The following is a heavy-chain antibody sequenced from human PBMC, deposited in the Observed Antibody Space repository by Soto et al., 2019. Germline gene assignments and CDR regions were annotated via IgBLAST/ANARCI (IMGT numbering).Heavy chain of an antibody. CDR2: IDNAGTDS. D-gene: IGHD3-10*01. CDR3: ARGWFGPDV. J-gene: IGHJ6*04. V-gene: IGHV3-74*01. CDR1: GFTLSGRS. Sequence: EVQLVESGGGLVQPGGSLRLSCAASGFTLSGRSMHWVRQAPGKGLVWVSGIDNAGTDSTYADSVKGRFTSARDHAKNILYLQMNRLRVEDTAVYYCARGWFGPDVWGKGTTVTVSS.